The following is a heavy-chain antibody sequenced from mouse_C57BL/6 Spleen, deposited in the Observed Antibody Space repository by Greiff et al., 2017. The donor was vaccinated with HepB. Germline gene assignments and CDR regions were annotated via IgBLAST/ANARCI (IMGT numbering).Heavy chain of an antibody. CDR3: ARDYYGSPYYYAMDY. CDR1: GYAFSSSW. D-gene: IGHD1-1*01. J-gene: IGHJ4*01. CDR2: IYPGDGDT. V-gene: IGHV1-82*01. Sequence: VQLQQSGPELVKPGASVKISCKASGYAFSSSWMNWVKQRPGKGLEWIGRIYPGDGDTNYNGKFKGKATLTADKSSSTAYMQLSSLTSEDSAVYFCARDYYGSPYYYAMDYWGQGTSVTVSS.